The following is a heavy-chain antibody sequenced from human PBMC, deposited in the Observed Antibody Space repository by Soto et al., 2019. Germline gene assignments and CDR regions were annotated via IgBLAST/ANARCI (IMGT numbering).Heavy chain of an antibody. D-gene: IGHD6-13*01. CDR2: IYYSGST. Sequence: SETLSLTCTVSGVSISSGGYYCSWIRQHPWKGLEWIGYIYYSGSTYYNPSLKSRVTISVDTSKNQFSLKLSSVTAADTAVYYCASTSIAAAGRGYYYYGMEVWGQGTTVTVSS. J-gene: IGHJ6*01. CDR3: ASTSIAAAGRGYYYYGMEV. V-gene: IGHV4-31*03. CDR1: GVSISSGGYY.